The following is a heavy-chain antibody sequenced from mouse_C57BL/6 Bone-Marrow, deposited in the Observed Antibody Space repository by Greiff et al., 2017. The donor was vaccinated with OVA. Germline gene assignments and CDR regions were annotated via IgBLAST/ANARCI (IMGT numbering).Heavy chain of an antibody. V-gene: IGHV1-72*01. Sequence: QSYTASGYTFTSYWMHWVKQRPGRGLEWIGRIDPNSGGTKYNEKFKSKATLTVDKPSSTAYMQLSSLTSEDSAVYYCARWDGYYPYFDYWGQGTTLTVSS. J-gene: IGHJ2*01. CDR1: GYTFTSYW. CDR2: IDPNSGGT. D-gene: IGHD2-3*01. CDR3: ARWDGYYPYFDY.